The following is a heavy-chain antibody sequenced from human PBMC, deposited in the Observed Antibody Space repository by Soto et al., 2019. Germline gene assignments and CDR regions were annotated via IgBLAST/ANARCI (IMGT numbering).Heavy chain of an antibody. CDR3: AKMGGGDNWNGGDY. Sequence: EVQLLESGGGLVQPGGSLRLSCAASGFTFSSYAMSWVRQAPGKGLEWVSAISGSGGSTYYADSVKGRFTISRDNSKNTLYLQRNRLRAEDTAVYYCAKMGGGDNWNGGDYWGQGTLVTVSS. J-gene: IGHJ4*02. V-gene: IGHV3-23*01. CDR1: GFTFSSYA. D-gene: IGHD1-20*01. CDR2: ISGSGGST.